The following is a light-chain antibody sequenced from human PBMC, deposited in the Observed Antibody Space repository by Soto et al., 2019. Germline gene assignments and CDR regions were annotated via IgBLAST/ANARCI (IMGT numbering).Light chain of an antibody. Sequence: QSVLTQPPSASGTPGQRVTISCSGSSSNIGSNYVYWYQQLPGTAPKLLIYRNNQRPSGVPDRFSGSKSGTSASLAISGLRSEDEADCYCAAWDDSLSAPWVFGGGTKVTVL. CDR3: AAWDDSLSAPWV. V-gene: IGLV1-47*01. CDR1: SSNIGSNY. J-gene: IGLJ3*02. CDR2: RNN.